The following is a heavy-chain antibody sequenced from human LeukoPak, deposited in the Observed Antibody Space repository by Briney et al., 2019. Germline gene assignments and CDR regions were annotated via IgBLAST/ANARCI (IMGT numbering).Heavy chain of an antibody. J-gene: IGHJ5*02. CDR3: AREITGTTTWFDP. D-gene: IGHD1/OR15-1a*01. Sequence: SETLSLTCTVSGGSVSSGSYYWSWIRQPPGKGLEWIGYIYYSGSTNYNPSLKSRVAISVDTSKNQFSLKLSSVTAADTAVYYCAREITGTTTWFDPWGQGTLVTVSS. CDR1: GGSVSSGSYY. V-gene: IGHV4-61*01. CDR2: IYYSGST.